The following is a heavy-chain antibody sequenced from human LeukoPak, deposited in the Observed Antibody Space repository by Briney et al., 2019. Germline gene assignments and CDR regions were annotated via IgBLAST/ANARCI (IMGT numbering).Heavy chain of an antibody. CDR1: GFTFSDFG. V-gene: IGHV3-23*01. Sequence: PGGSLRLSCAGSGFTFSDFGMHWVRQAPGKGLEWVSAISGSGGSTYYADSVKGRFTISRDNSKNTLYLQMNSLRAEDTAVYYCAKWLWGAATTRAFDYWGQGTLVTVSS. CDR3: AKWLWGAATTRAFDY. D-gene: IGHD2-15*01. CDR2: ISGSGGST. J-gene: IGHJ4*02.